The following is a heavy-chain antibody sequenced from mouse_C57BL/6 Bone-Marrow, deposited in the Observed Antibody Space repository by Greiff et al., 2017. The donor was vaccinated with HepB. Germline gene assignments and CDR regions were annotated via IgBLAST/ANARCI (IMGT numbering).Heavy chain of an antibody. CDR2: ISSGSSTI. CDR1: GFTFSDYG. V-gene: IGHV5-17*01. J-gene: IGHJ2*01. D-gene: IGHD3-2*02. CDR3: ARRLGFDY. Sequence: DVKLVESGGGLVKPGGSLKLSCAASGFTFSDYGMHWVRQAPEKGLEWVAYISSGSSTIYYADTVKGRLTISRDNAKNTLFLQMTSLRSEDTAMYYCARRLGFDYWGQGTTLTVSS.